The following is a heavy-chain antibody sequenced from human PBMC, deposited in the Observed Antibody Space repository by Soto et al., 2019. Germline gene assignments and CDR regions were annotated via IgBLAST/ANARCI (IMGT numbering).Heavy chain of an antibody. V-gene: IGHV3-23*01. Sequence: GGSLRLSCAASGFTFSSYAMSWVRQAPGKGLEWVSAISGSGGSTYYADSVKGRFTISRDNSKNTLYLQINSLRAEDTAVYYCAKDFGAMVRGVMEDAFDIWGQGTMVTVSS. CDR1: GFTFSSYA. CDR2: ISGSGGST. D-gene: IGHD3-10*01. CDR3: AKDFGAMVRGVMEDAFDI. J-gene: IGHJ3*02.